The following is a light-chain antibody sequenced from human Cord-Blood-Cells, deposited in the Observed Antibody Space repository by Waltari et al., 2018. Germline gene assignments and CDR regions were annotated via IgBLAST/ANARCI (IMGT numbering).Light chain of an antibody. V-gene: IGKV1-33*01. CDR2: DAS. CDR1: QDISNY. Sequence: DIQMTQSPSSLSASVGARVTITCQASQDISNYLNWYQQKPGKAPKLLICDASNLETGVPSRFSGSGSGTDFTFTISSLQPEDIATYYCQQYDNLYTFGQGTKLEIK. J-gene: IGKJ2*01. CDR3: QQYDNLYT.